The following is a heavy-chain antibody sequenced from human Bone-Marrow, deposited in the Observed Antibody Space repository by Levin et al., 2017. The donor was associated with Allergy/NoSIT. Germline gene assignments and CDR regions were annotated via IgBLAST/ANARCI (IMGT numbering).Heavy chain of an antibody. J-gene: IGHJ4*02. V-gene: IGHV1-69*13. CDR1: GGIFSNHG. CDR2: IIPMFERA. CDR3: ASGYYTEWVSVYYFDY. Sequence: ASVKVSCKASGGIFSNHGLSWVRQAPGQGLEWLGGIIPMFERAHYTEKFQGRLTITADEATSTAYMELTSLTSEDTAVYFCASGYYTEWVSVYYFDYWGQGTLVTVSS. D-gene: IGHD2-2*02.